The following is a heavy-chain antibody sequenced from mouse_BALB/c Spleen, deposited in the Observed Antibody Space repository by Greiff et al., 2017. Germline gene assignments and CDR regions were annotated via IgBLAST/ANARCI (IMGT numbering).Heavy chain of an antibody. D-gene: IGHD6-1*01. CDR2: ISSGSSTI. Sequence: EVQRVESGGGLVQPGGSRKLSCAASGFTFSSFGMHWVRQAPEKGLEWVAYISSGSSTIYYADTVKGRFTISRDNPKNTLFLQMTSLRSEDTAMYYCARERGSAWFAYWGQGTLVTVSA. CDR1: GFTFSSFG. CDR3: ARERGSAWFAY. J-gene: IGHJ3*01. V-gene: IGHV5-17*02.